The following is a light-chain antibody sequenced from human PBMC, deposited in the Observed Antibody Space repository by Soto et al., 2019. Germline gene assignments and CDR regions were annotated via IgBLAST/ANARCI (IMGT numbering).Light chain of an antibody. J-gene: IGKJ4*01. CDR1: QSVGSY. CDR2: GAS. CDR3: QQRAKWPSLT. Sequence: EIVLTQSPATLSLSPGERATLSCRASQSVGSYLAWYQQKPGQAPRLLIYGASNRATGIPARVSGSGSGTDFTLTINSLEPEDVAVYYCQQRAKWPSLTFGGGTKVEIK. V-gene: IGKV3-11*01.